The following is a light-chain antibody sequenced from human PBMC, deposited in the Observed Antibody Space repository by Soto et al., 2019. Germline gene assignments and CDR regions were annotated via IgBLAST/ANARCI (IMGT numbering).Light chain of an antibody. J-gene: IGLJ2*01. CDR3: SSYTSSVTLV. CDR2: EVS. Sequence: QSALTQPASVSGSPGQSITISCTGTSSDVGGYNFVSCYQQHPGKAPKLMIYEVSHRPSGVSYRFSGSKSGNTASLTISGLQAEDEDDYYCSSYTSSVTLVFGGGTKLTVL. CDR1: SSDVGGYNF. V-gene: IGLV2-14*01.